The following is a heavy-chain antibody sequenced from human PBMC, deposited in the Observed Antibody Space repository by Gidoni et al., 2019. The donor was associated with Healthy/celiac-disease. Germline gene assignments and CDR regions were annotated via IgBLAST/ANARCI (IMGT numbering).Heavy chain of an antibody. CDR1: GGSFSGYY. V-gene: IGHV4-34*01. Sequence: QVQLQQWGAGLLKPSETLSLTCAVYGGSFSGYYRSWIRQPPGKGLEWIGEINHSGSTNYNPSLKSRVTISVDTSKNQFSLKLSSVTAADTAVYYCARGSSYYDFWSGYQNWFDPWGQGTLVTVSS. CDR3: ARGSSYYDFWSGYQNWFDP. J-gene: IGHJ5*02. D-gene: IGHD3-3*01. CDR2: INHSGST.